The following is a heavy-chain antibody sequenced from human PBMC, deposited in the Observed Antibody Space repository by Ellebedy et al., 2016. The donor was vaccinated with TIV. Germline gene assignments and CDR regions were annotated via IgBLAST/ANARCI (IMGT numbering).Heavy chain of an antibody. V-gene: IGHV4-59*08. CDR3: ARGGLGAFDI. D-gene: IGHD3/OR15-3a*01. CDR2: IYYSGST. J-gene: IGHJ3*02. Sequence: MPSETLSLTCTVSGGPISSYYWSWIRQPPGKGLEWIGYIYYSGSTYYNPSLKSRVTISVDTSKNQFSLKLSSVTAADTAVYYCARGGLGAFDIWGQGTMVTVSS. CDR1: GGPISSYY.